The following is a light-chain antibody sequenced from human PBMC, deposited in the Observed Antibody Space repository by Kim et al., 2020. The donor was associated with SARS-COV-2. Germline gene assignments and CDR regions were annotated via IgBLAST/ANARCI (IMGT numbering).Light chain of an antibody. CDR3: QQYDSSPIT. CDR2: GAS. Sequence: FAWYQQKPGQAPRLLIYGASNRATGIPDRFSGSGSGTEFTLTINRLEAEDFAVYFCQQYDSSPITFGQGTRLEIK. J-gene: IGKJ5*01. V-gene: IGKV3-20*01.